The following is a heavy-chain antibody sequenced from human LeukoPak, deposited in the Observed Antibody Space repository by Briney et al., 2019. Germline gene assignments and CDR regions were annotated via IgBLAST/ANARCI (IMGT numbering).Heavy chain of an antibody. CDR1: GFTVSSNF. D-gene: IGHD3-10*01. V-gene: IGHV3-74*01. J-gene: IGHJ5*02. CDR3: ARDSGTPSMVRGVLTS. Sequence: GGSLRLSCVASGFTVSSNFMSWVRQAPGKGLVWVSRINSDGSSTSYADSVKGRFTISRDNAKNTLYLQMDSLRAEDTAVYYCARDSGTPSMVRGVLTSWGQGTLVTVSS. CDR2: INSDGSST.